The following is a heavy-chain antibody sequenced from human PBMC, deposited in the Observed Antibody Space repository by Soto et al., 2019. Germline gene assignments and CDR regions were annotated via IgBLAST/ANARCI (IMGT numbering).Heavy chain of an antibody. D-gene: IGHD3-22*01. CDR1: GYTFTSYG. CDR3: ARYYYDSSGYYLSDY. J-gene: IGHJ4*02. V-gene: IGHV1-18*01. CDR2: ISAYNGNT. Sequence: QVQLVQSGAEVKKPGASVKVSCKASGYTFTSYGISWVRQAPGQGLEWMGWISAYNGNTNYAQKLQGRVTMTTDTSTSTDYMELRSLRSDDTAVYYCARYYYDSSGYYLSDYWGQGTLVTVSS.